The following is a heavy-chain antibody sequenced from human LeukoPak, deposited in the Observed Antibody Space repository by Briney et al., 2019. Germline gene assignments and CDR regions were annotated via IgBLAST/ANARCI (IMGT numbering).Heavy chain of an antibody. CDR1: GYTFTSYG. CDR2: ISAYNGNT. V-gene: IGHV1-18*01. D-gene: IGHD5-18*01. Sequence: ASVKVSCKASGYTFTSYGISWVRQAPGQGLKWMGWISAYNGNTNYAQKLQGRVTMTTDTSTSTAYMELRSLRSDDTAVYYCARNMRIQLWLPPYYYYGMDVWGQGTTVTVSS. J-gene: IGHJ6*02. CDR3: ARNMRIQLWLPPYYYYGMDV.